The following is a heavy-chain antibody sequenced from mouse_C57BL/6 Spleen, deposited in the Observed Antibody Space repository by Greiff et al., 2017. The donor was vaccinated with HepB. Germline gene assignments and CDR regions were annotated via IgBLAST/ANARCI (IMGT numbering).Heavy chain of an antibody. CDR1: GFTFSSYA. J-gene: IGHJ2*01. CDR3: TRDSGGSSYFDY. Sequence: EVQLVESGEGLVKPGGSLKLSCAASGFTFSSYAMSWVRQTPEKRLEWVAYISSGGDYIYYADTVKGRFTISRDNARNTLYLQMSSLKSVDTAMYYCTRDSGGSSYFDYWGQGTTLTVSS. CDR2: ISSGGDYI. D-gene: IGHD1-1*01. V-gene: IGHV5-9-1*02.